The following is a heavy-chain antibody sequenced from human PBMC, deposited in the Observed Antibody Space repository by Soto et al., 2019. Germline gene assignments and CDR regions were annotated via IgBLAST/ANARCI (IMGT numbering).Heavy chain of an antibody. CDR1: GGSISSGDYY. CDR2: IYYSGST. J-gene: IGHJ5*02. CDR3: ARGRSAAAGWFDP. Sequence: PSETLSLTCTVSGGSISSGDYYWSWIRQPPGKGLEWIGYIYYSGSTYYNPSLKSRVTISVDTSKNQFSLKLSSVTAADTAVYYCARGRSAAAGWFDPWGQGTLVTSPQ. V-gene: IGHV4-30-4*01. D-gene: IGHD6-13*01.